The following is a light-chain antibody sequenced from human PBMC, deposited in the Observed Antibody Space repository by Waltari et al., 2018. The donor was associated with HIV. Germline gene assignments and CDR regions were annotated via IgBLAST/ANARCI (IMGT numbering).Light chain of an antibody. Sequence: QSALTQPPSASGSPGQSVTISCTGTSSDVGGSKYVSWYQQHPGKAPKLMIYEVNKRPSGVPCRFSGSKPANTASLTVSGLQADDEADYYCNSYAGSNNWVFGGGTKLTVL. J-gene: IGLJ3*02. CDR2: EVN. CDR1: SSDVGGSKY. CDR3: NSYAGSNNWV. V-gene: IGLV2-8*01.